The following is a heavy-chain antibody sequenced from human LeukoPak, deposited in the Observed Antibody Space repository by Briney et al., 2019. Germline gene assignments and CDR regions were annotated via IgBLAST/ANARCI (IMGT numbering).Heavy chain of an antibody. D-gene: IGHD3-22*01. CDR1: GYTFTGYY. J-gene: IGHJ4*02. Sequence: ASVKVSCKASGYTFTGYYMHWVRQAPGQGLEWMGGFDPEDGETIYAQKFQGRVTMTEDTSTDTAYMELSSLRSEDTAVYYCATAPVVVDYWGQGTLVTVSS. CDR2: FDPEDGET. CDR3: ATAPVVVDY. V-gene: IGHV1-24*01.